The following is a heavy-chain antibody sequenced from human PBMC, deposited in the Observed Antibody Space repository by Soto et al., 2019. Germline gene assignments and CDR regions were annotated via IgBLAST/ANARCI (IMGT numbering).Heavy chain of an antibody. J-gene: IGHJ4*02. Sequence: GASVKVSCKASGYTFTSYAMHWVRQAPGQRLEWMGWINAGNGNTKYSQKFQGRVTITRDTSASTAYMELSSLRSEDTAVYYCARDPDGDYVLDYWGQGALVTVSS. CDR1: GYTFTSYA. CDR3: ARDPDGDYVLDY. V-gene: IGHV1-3*01. CDR2: INAGNGNT. D-gene: IGHD4-17*01.